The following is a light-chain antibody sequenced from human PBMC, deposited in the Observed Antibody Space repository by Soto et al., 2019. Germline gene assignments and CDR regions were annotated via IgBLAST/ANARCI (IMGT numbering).Light chain of an antibody. V-gene: IGLV1-40*01. Sequence: QSVLTQPTSVSGAPGQRVTISCTGSSSNIGAGYDVHWYQHLPGTAPKLLIYGNSNRPSGVPDRFSGSKSGTSASQAITGLQAEDEADYYCQSYDSSLSGCVFGGGTQLTVL. CDR2: GNS. CDR1: SSNIGAGYD. CDR3: QSYDSSLSGCV. J-gene: IGLJ3*02.